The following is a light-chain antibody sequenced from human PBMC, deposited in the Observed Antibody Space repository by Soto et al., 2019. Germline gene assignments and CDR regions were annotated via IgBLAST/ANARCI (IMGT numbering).Light chain of an antibody. CDR2: DAS. Sequence: DIQMTQSPSTLSASVGDRVTITCRASQSISSWLAWYQRKPGKAPKLLIYDASSLESGVPSRFSGSGSGTEFTLTISSLQPDDFATYYCQQYNSYEVTFGPGTKVDIK. V-gene: IGKV1-5*01. CDR1: QSISSW. J-gene: IGKJ3*01. CDR3: QQYNSYEVT.